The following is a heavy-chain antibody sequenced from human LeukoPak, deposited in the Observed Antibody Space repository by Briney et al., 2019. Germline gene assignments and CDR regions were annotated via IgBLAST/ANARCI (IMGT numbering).Heavy chain of an antibody. Sequence: GGSLRLSCAASGFTFSNAWMSWVRQAPGKGLEWVGRIKSKTDGGTTDYAAPVKGRFTISRDDSKNTLYLQMNSLKTEDTAVYYCTTDLWFGEQDDYWGQGTLVTVSS. D-gene: IGHD3-10*01. J-gene: IGHJ4*02. CDR1: GFTFSNAW. CDR2: IKSKTDGGTT. V-gene: IGHV3-15*01. CDR3: TTDLWFGEQDDY.